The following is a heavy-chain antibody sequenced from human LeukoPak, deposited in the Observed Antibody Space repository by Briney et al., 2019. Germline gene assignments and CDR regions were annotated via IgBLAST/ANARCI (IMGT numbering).Heavy chain of an antibody. J-gene: IGHJ3*02. D-gene: IGHD3-22*01. Sequence: GGSLRLSCAASGFTFSSYAMSWVRQAPGKGLEWVSAISGSGGSTYYADSVKGRFTISRDNSKNTLYLQMNSLRAEDTAVYYCAKDLFGTNYYDSPDAFDIWAKGQWSPSLQ. CDR1: GFTFSSYA. V-gene: IGHV3-23*01. CDR3: AKDLFGTNYYDSPDAFDI. CDR2: ISGSGGST.